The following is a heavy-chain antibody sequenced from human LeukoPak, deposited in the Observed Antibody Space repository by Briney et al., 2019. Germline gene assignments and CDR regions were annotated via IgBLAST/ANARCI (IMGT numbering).Heavy chain of an antibody. D-gene: IGHD4-11*01. V-gene: IGHV3-23*01. Sequence: GGSLRLSCAASGFTFSSYAMSWVRQAPGKGLEWVSGISASGGSTYYADSVKGRFTISRDNSKNTLDLQMNSLRAEDTALYYCAKEGGNTVTTKEYFDSWGQGTLVTVSS. CDR1: GFTFSSYA. J-gene: IGHJ4*02. CDR3: AKEGGNTVTTKEYFDS. CDR2: ISASGGST.